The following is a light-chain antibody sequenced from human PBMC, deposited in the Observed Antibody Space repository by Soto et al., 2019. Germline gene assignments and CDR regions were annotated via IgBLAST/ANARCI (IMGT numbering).Light chain of an antibody. CDR2: LEGSGSY. V-gene: IGLV4-60*02. CDR3: ETWDSNTHV. CDR1: SGHSSYI. J-gene: IGLJ3*02. Sequence: QSVLTQSSSASASLGSSVKLTCTLSSGHSSYIIAWHQQQPGKAPRYLMKLEGSGSYNKGSGVPDPFSGSSSWADRYLTISNLQFEDEADYYCETWDSNTHVFGGGTKLTVL.